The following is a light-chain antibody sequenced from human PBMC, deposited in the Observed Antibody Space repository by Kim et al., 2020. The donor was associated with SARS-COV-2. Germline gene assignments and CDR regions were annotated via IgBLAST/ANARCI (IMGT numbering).Light chain of an antibody. CDR1: QGVGSQ. CDR3: QQRRFWPVT. J-gene: IGKJ1*01. Sequence: LSPGEGATLSCRASQGVGSQLARYQKKAGRAPRLVIYDASNRATGLPARFSGRGSGTDFTLTISSLEPEDFAVYFCQQRRFWPVTFGQGAKVDIK. V-gene: IGKV3-11*01. CDR2: DAS.